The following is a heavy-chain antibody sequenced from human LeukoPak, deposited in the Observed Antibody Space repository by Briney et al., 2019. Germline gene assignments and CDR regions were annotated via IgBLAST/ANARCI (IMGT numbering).Heavy chain of an antibody. CDR2: ISHSGST. CDR3: ARSWLRLFVDP. D-gene: IGHD5-12*01. CDR1: GGSFSGYY. Sequence: PSETLSLTCAVYGGSFSGYYWSWIRQPPGKGLEWIGEISHSGSTNYNPSLKSRVTISVDTSKNQFSLKLSSVTAADTAVYYCARSWLRLFVDPWGQGTLVTVSS. V-gene: IGHV4-34*01. J-gene: IGHJ5*02.